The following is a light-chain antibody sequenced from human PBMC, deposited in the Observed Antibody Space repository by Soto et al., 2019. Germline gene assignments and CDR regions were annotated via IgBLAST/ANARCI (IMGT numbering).Light chain of an antibody. CDR3: SSYTTISTYV. CDR1: SSDVGGYNY. Sequence: QSALTQPASVSGSPGQSITISCTGTSSDVGGYNYVSWYQQHPGKAPKLMIYDVRNRPSGFSNRFSGSKSVNTASLTSSGLQAEDEADYYCSSYTTISTYVFGTGTKLTVL. CDR2: DVR. J-gene: IGLJ1*01. V-gene: IGLV2-14*01.